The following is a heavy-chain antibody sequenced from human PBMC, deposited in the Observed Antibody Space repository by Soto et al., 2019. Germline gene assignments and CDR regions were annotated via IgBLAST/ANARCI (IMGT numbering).Heavy chain of an antibody. CDR3: AKALWFGESEFYYYYYGMDV. V-gene: IGHV3-30*18. D-gene: IGHD3-10*01. CDR2: ISYDGSNK. CDR1: GFTFSSYG. Sequence: QVQLVESGGGVVQPGRSLRLSCAASGFTFSSYGMHWVRQAPGKGLEWVAVISYDGSNKYYADSVKGRFTIPRDNSKNTLYLQMNSLRAEDTAVYYCAKALWFGESEFYYYYYGMDVWGQGTTVTVSS. J-gene: IGHJ6*02.